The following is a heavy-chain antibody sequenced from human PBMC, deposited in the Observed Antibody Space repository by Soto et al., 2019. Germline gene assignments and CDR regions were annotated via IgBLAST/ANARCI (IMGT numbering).Heavy chain of an antibody. Sequence: GGSLRLSCEASGFPFSPAWMNWVRQAPGKGLEWVSYISSSSGTIYYADSVKGRFTISRDIARNSLYLQMNSLRAEDTAVYYCARDAPPDDYWGQGTLVTSPQ. CDR1: GFPFSPAW. V-gene: IGHV3-48*01. CDR3: ARDAPPDDY. J-gene: IGHJ4*02. CDR2: ISSSSGTI.